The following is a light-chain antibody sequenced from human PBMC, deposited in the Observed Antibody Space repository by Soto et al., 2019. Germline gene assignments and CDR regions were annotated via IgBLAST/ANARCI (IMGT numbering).Light chain of an antibody. CDR3: QQHNSYSQT. V-gene: IGKV1-5*01. CDR1: QSVRYY. Sequence: DIQLTQSPPTLSASVEDRVTITCRASQSVRYYLAWYQQMPGKAPKLLIYGASSLQSGVPSRFSRSGSGTEFALTISSLQPDDFATYFCQQHNSYSQTFGQGTKVEIK. J-gene: IGKJ1*01. CDR2: GAS.